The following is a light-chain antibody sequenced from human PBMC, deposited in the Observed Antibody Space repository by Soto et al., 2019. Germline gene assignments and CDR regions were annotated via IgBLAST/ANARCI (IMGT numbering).Light chain of an antibody. CDR2: DAS. CDR1: QSVSRW. CDR3: QQYNSHWT. V-gene: IGKV1-5*01. Sequence: IPMTQSPSTLSASIGDRITITCRASQSVSRWLAWYQQKPGKVPKLLIYDASTLRTGVPSRFSGSGSGTEFSLTISSLLPDDFATYYCQQYNSHWTFGQGTKVDIK. J-gene: IGKJ1*01.